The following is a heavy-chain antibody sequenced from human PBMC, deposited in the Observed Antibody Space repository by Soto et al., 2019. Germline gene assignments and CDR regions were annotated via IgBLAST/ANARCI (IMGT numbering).Heavy chain of an antibody. CDR2: IYYSGST. Sequence: QVQLQESGPGLVKPSETLSLTCTVSGGSISSYYWSWIRQPPGKGLEWIGYIYYSGSTNYNPSIKSRVTISVDTSKNQFSLKLSSVTAADTAVYYCARVAWGAARDDAFDIWGQGTMVTVSS. D-gene: IGHD6-13*01. CDR3: ARVAWGAARDDAFDI. V-gene: IGHV4-59*01. CDR1: GGSISSYY. J-gene: IGHJ3*02.